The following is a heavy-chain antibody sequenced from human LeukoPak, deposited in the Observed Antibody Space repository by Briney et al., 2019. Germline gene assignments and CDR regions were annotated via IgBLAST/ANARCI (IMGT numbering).Heavy chain of an antibody. V-gene: IGHV3-21*01. CDR2: ISSSIIYI. J-gene: IGHJ4*02. D-gene: IGHD2-8*01. Sequence: FTXXXYSVNXVRQAPGXXXLCVSSISSSIIYIYYADSVKGRFTISRDNAKNSLYLQMNSLRAEDTAVYYCARDSGVYFDYWGQGTLVTVSS. CDR1: FTXXXYS. CDR3: ARDSGVYFDY.